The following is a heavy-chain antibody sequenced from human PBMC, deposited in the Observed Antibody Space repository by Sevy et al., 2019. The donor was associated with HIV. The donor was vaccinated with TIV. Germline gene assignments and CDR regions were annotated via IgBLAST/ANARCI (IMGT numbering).Heavy chain of an antibody. Sequence: ASVKVSCKASGYRFTSYHITWVRQAPGQGLEWMGWIAGYNDDTNYAQNFHGRVSMATDTSKSTAYMELRSLTSDDTAVYYCGRGRATNTGSYFFDHWAQGTLVTVSS. CDR2: IAGYNDDT. J-gene: IGHJ4*02. CDR3: GRGRATNTGSYFFDH. D-gene: IGHD2-8*01. CDR1: GYRFTSYH. V-gene: IGHV1-18*01.